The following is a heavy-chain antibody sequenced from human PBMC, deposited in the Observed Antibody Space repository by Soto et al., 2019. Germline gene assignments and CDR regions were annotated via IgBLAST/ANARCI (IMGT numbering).Heavy chain of an antibody. CDR1: GGSISSGGYY. CDR2: IYYSGST. D-gene: IGHD2-15*01. J-gene: IGHJ4*02. V-gene: IGHV4-31*03. Sequence: QVQLQESGPGLVKPSQTLSLTCTVSGGSISSGGYYWSWIRQHPGKGLEWIGHIYYSGSTYYNPSLKSRVTISVDTSKNQFSLKLSSVTAADTAVYYCAREHGGYCSGGSCFTFDYWGQGTLVTVSS. CDR3: AREHGGYCSGGSCFTFDY.